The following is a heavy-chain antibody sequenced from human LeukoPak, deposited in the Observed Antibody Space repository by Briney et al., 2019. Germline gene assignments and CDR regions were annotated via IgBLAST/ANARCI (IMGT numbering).Heavy chain of an antibody. V-gene: IGHV3-73*01. CDR1: GFTFSGSA. CDR3: TRKELSGSYFYY. CDR2: IRSKANSYAS. D-gene: IGHD3-10*01. J-gene: IGHJ4*02. Sequence: GGSLRLSCAASGFTFSGSAMHWVRQASGKGLEWVGRIRSKANSYASAYAASVKGRFTISRDDSKNTAYLQMNSLKTEDTAVYYCTRKELSGSYFYYWGQGTLVTVSS.